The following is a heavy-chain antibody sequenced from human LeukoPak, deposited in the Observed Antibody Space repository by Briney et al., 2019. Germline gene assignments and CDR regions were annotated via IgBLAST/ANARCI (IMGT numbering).Heavy chain of an antibody. D-gene: IGHD1-14*01. CDR2: INLKNGDT. V-gene: IGHV1-8*02. CDR1: GYTFTNFD. CDR3: ARGRIGIA. J-gene: IGHJ5*02. Sequence: ASVKVSCKASGYTFTNFDVNWVRQAAGQGLEWMGYINLKNGDTDSAQKFQGRITMTRDTSINTAYMELSSLRSDDSAMYYCARGRIGIAWGQGTLVTVSS.